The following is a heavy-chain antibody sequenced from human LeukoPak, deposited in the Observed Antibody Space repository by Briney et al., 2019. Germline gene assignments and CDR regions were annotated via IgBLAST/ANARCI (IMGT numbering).Heavy chain of an antibody. J-gene: IGHJ4*02. D-gene: IGHD3-22*01. CDR1: GFTFSSYA. Sequence: GRSLRLSCAASGFTFSSYAMSWVRQAPGKGLEWVSAISGSGGSTYYADSVKGRFTISRDNSKNTLYLQMNSLRAEDTAVYYCAKAIVVVITPFDYWGQGTLVTVSS. V-gene: IGHV3-23*01. CDR2: ISGSGGST. CDR3: AKAIVVVITPFDY.